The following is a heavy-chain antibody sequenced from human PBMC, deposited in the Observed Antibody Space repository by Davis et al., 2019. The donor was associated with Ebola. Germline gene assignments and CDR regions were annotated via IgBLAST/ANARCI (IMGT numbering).Heavy chain of an antibody. Sequence: SETLSLTCTVSGGSISSSSYYWGWIRQPPGKGLEWIGSIYYSGSTYYNPSLKSRVTISVDTSKNQFSLKLSSVTAADTAVYYCARQVRAARYYGMDVWGQGTTVTVSS. V-gene: IGHV4-39*01. CDR2: IYYSGST. D-gene: IGHD6-6*01. CDR1: GGSISSSSYY. J-gene: IGHJ6*02. CDR3: ARQVRAARYYGMDV.